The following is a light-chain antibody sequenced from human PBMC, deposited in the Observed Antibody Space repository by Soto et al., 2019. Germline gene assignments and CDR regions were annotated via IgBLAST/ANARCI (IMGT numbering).Light chain of an antibody. V-gene: IGKV3-20*01. CDR2: GAS. CDR3: QQYGSSTYT. Sequence: EIVMTQSPATLSVSPGERVTLSCRASQSVSSDLAWYQQKPGQAPRLLIYGASSRATGIPDRFSGSGSGTDFTLTISRLEPEDFAVYYCQQYGSSTYTFGQGTKVDIK. CDR1: QSVSSD. J-gene: IGKJ2*01.